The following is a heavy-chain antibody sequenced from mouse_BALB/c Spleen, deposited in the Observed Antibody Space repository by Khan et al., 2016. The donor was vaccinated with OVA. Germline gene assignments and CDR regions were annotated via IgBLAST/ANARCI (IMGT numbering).Heavy chain of an antibody. CDR2: ISSGGSYT. J-gene: IGHJ2*01. CDR1: GFSFSSYS. Sequence: EVELVESGGGLVRPGGSLKLSCAASGFSFSSYSMSWVRQTPEKRLEWVATISSGGSYTYYPDSVKGRFTISRDNAKNTLYLQMSSLKSEDTAMYYCPYHRVYTGHNPYFDYWGQGTTLTVSS. D-gene: IGHD3-1*01. CDR3: PYHRVYTGHNPYFDY. V-gene: IGHV5-6-4*01.